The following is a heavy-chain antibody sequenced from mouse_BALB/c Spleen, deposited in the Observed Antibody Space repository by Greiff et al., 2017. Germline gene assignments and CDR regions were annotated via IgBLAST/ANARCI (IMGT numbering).Heavy chain of an antibody. V-gene: IGHV1-7*01. J-gene: IGHJ2*01. CDR2: INPSTGYT. Sequence: VKLQESGAELAKPGASVKMSCKASGYTFTSYWMHWVKQRPGQGLEWIGYINPSTGYTEYNQKFKDKATLTADKSSSTAYMQLSSLTSEDSAVYYCANRYDDYWGQGTTLTVSS. CDR1: GYTFTSYW. D-gene: IGHD2-14*01. CDR3: ANRYDDY.